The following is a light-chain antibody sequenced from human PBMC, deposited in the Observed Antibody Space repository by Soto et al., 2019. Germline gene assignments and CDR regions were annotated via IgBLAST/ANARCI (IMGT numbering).Light chain of an antibody. Sequence: QSALTQPPSASGSPGQSVTISCTGTSSDVGGYNYVSWYQQHPGKAPKLMIYEVTRRPSGVPDRVSGSKSGNTASLTVSGLQAEDEADYYCSSYAGSNNLWVFGGGTKVTVL. CDR2: EVT. J-gene: IGLJ2*01. V-gene: IGLV2-8*01. CDR1: SSDVGGYNY. CDR3: SSYAGSNNLWV.